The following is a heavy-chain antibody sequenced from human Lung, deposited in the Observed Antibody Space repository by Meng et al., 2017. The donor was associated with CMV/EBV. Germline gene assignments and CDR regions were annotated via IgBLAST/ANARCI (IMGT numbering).Heavy chain of an antibody. CDR3: ASGTPGRSYCDY. Sequence: QVQLVQSGAEVKKPGSSVKVSCKASGGTFSSYPISWVRQAPGQGLEWMGWFVNYVDTYPAPKFQGRVTMTTDTHTNTAFMELRSLTSDDTAVYYCASGTPGRSYCDYWGQGTLVTVSS. D-gene: IGHD2-15*01. V-gene: IGHV1-18*01. J-gene: IGHJ4*02. CDR1: GGTFSSYP. CDR2: FVNYVDT.